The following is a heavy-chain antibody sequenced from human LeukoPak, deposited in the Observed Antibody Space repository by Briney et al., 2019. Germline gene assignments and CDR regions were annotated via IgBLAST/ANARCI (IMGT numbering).Heavy chain of an antibody. CDR3: ARAIFGDSYHGIDV. CDR1: GGSIGSHY. Sequence: PSETLSLTCTVSGGSIGSHYWTWIRQPAGKGLEWIGRIFVSGSTNYNPSLKGRVTMSVDTSKKQFSLRLTSMSAADTAVYFRARAIFGDSYHGIDVWGQGTTVTVSS. CDR2: IFVSGST. J-gene: IGHJ6*02. D-gene: IGHD3-10*01. V-gene: IGHV4-4*07.